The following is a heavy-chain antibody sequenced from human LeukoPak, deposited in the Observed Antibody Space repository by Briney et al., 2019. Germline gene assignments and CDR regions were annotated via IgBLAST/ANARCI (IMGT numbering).Heavy chain of an antibody. J-gene: IGHJ6*02. CDR1: GFTSSSYD. V-gene: IGHV3-13*01. CDR3: ARDRGVYGMDV. D-gene: IGHD3-10*01. Sequence: GGSLRLSCAASGFTSSSYDMHWVRQATGKGLEWVSAIGTAGDTYYPGSVKGRFTISRENAKNSLYLQMNSLRAGDTAVYYCARDRGVYGMDVWGQGTTVTVSS. CDR2: IGTAGDT.